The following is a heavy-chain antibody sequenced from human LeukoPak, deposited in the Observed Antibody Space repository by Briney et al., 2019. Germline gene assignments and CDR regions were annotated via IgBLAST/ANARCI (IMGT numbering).Heavy chain of an antibody. CDR3: ARQGKEDSSGFYWFDP. Sequence: SETLSLTCTVSGGSISSSSYYWGWIRQPPGTGLEWIGSIYYSGSTYYNPSLESRVTISVDTSKNQFSLKLSSVTAADTAIYYCARQGKEDSSGFYWFDPWGQGTLVTVSS. J-gene: IGHJ5*02. V-gene: IGHV4-39*01. CDR2: IYYSGST. D-gene: IGHD3-22*01. CDR1: GGSISSSSYY.